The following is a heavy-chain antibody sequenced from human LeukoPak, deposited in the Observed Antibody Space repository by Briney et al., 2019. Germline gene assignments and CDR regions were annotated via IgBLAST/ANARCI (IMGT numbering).Heavy chain of an antibody. V-gene: IGHV1-2*06. J-gene: IGHJ4*02. D-gene: IGHD3-10*01. CDR3: ARDFYGSRPGAFDY. CDR1: GYSFSGHY. CDR2: INPNSAAS. Sequence: ASVKVSCKASGYSFSGHYIHWVRQAPGQGLEWMGQINPNSAASHYAQKFNMAYMELRSLRSDDTAVYYCARDFYGSRPGAFDYWGQGTLITVSS.